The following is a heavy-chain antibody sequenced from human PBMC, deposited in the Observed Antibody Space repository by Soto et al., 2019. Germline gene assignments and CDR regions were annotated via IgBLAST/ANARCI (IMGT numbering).Heavy chain of an antibody. CDR1: GGSISSYY. CDR3: ARFSTVPNFDY. J-gene: IGHJ4*02. V-gene: IGHV4-59*08. Sequence: SETLSLTCTVSGGSISSYYGSWIRQPPGKGLEWIGYIYYSGSTNYNPSLKSRVTISVDTSKNQFSLKLSSVTAADTAVYYCARFSTVPNFDYWGQGTLVTVSS. CDR2: IYYSGST. D-gene: IGHD4-17*01.